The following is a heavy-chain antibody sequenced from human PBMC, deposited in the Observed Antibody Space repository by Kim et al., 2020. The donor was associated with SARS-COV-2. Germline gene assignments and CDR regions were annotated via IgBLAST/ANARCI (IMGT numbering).Heavy chain of an antibody. CDR3: ARAPIFGVVIGHFDY. V-gene: IGHV1-69*13. D-gene: IGHD3-3*01. CDR1: GGTFSSYA. Sequence: SVKVSCKASGGTFSSYAISWVRQAPGQGLEWMGGIIPIFGTANYAQKFQGRVTITADESTSTAYMELSSLRSEDTAVYYCARAPIFGVVIGHFDYWGQGTLVTVSS. J-gene: IGHJ4*02. CDR2: IIPIFGTA.